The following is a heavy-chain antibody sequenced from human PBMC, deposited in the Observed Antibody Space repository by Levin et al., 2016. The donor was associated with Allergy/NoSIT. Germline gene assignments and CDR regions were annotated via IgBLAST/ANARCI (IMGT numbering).Heavy chain of an antibody. J-gene: IGHJ5*02. D-gene: IGHD2-2*01. V-gene: IGHV1-18*01. CDR2: ISAYNGNT. CDR3: ARDGKYCSSTSCYPGGNWFDP. Sequence: WVRQAPGQGLEWMGWISAYNGNTNYAQKLQGRVTMTTDTSTSTAYMELRSLRSDDTAVYYCARDGKYCSSTSCYPGGNWFDPWGQGTLVTVSS.